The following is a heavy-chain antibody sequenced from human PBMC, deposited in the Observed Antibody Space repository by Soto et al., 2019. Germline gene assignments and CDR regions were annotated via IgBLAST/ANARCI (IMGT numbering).Heavy chain of an antibody. J-gene: IGHJ3*02. CDR2: ISAYNGNT. V-gene: IGHV1-18*01. CDR3: ARVDEKVRGVIVGLDAFDI. D-gene: IGHD3-10*01. Sequence: ASVKVSCKASGYTFTSYGISWVRQAPGQGLEWMGWISAYNGNTNYAQKLQGRVTMTTDTSTSTAYMELRSLRSDDTAVYYCARVDEKVRGVIVGLDAFDIWGQGTMVTVSS. CDR1: GYTFTSYG.